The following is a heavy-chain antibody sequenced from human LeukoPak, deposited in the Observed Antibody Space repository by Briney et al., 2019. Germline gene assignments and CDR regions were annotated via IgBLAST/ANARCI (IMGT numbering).Heavy chain of an antibody. Sequence: PGGSLRLSCAASGFTFSSYGMHWVRQAPGKGLEWVAVISYDGSNKYYADSVKGRFTISRDNSKNTLYLQMNSLRAEDTAVYYCAKDRVGERYFDYWGQGTLVTVSS. J-gene: IGHJ4*02. D-gene: IGHD3-10*01. CDR2: ISYDGSNK. CDR3: AKDRVGERYFDY. V-gene: IGHV3-30*18. CDR1: GFTFSSYG.